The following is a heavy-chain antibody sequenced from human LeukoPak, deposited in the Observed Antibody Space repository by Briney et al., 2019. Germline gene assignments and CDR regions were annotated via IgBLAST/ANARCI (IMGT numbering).Heavy chain of an antibody. CDR1: GGSISSYY. CDR3: ARALRITILGVIIPPYYHYYMDV. CDR2: IDYSGST. Sequence: SETLSLTCTVSGGSISSYYWSWIRQPPGKGLEWIGNIDYSGSTFYNPSLKTRVTTSVDTSKNQFSLRLSSVTAADTAVYYCARALRITILGVIIPPYYHYYMDVWGKGTTVTVSS. J-gene: IGHJ6*03. D-gene: IGHD3-3*01. V-gene: IGHV4-59*08.